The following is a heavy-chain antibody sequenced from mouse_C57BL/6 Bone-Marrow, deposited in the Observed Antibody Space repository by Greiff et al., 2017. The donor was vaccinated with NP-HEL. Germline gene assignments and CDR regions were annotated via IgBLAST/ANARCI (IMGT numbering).Heavy chain of an antibody. CDR3: ARDFLRDYFDY. D-gene: IGHD1-1*01. J-gene: IGHJ2*01. Sequence: VQLQQSGPGLVKPSQSLSLTCSVTGYSITSGYYWNWIRQFPGNKLEWMGYISYDGSNNYNPSLKNRISITRDTSKNQFFLKLNSVTTEDTATYYCARDFLRDYFDYWGQGTTLTVSS. V-gene: IGHV3-6*01. CDR1: GYSITSGYY. CDR2: ISYDGSN.